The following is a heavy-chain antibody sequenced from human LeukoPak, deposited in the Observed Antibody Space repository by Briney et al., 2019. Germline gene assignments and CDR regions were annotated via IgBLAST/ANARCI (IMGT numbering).Heavy chain of an antibody. CDR1: GGTFSTYG. CDR3: ARVLRWTRGREDGMDV. D-gene: IGHD3-10*01. J-gene: IGHJ6*02. V-gene: IGHV1-69*13. Sequence: SVKVSFKASGGTFSTYGLSWVRQAPGQGLEWMGGIIPNFGTTHYAQKLQGRVTISADESTSTAYMELSSLRSEDTAVYYCARVLRWTRGREDGMDVWGQGTTVTVSS. CDR2: IIPNFGTT.